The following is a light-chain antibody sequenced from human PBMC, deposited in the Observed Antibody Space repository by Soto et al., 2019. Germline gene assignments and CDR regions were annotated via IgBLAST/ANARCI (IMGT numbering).Light chain of an antibody. Sequence: VVMPQSRLSLRSPLGQPASISCRSNQSLVHSDGIAYFSWFQQRPGRSPRRLIYKASNRDSGVPARFSGSGSGTDFALKISRVEPEDVGVYYCMQGTHWPITFGQGTRLEIK. V-gene: IGKV2-30*02. CDR1: QSLVHSDGIAY. CDR3: MQGTHWPIT. J-gene: IGKJ5*01. CDR2: KAS.